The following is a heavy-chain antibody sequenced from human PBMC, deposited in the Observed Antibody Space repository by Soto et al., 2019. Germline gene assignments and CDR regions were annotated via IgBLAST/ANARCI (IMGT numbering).Heavy chain of an antibody. J-gene: IGHJ4*02. V-gene: IGHV3-30-3*01. D-gene: IGHD2-15*01. CDR3: AREVSGYCSGGSCYYFDY. Sequence: GGSLRLSCAATAFSFSSYGMHWVRQAPGKGLEWVAVISYDESNKSYADSVKGRFTISRDNSKNTLYLQMNSLRPEDTAVYYCAREVSGYCSGGSCYYFDYWGQGTLVTVSS. CDR1: AFSFSSYG. CDR2: ISYDESNK.